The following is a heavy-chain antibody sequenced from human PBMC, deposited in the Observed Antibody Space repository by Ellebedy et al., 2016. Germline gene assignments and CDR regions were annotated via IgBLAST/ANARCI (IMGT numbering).Heavy chain of an antibody. CDR1: GFTFSDHY. J-gene: IGHJ4*02. CDR3: SSRHSGATDY. CDR2: SRNKAHNYIT. V-gene: IGHV3-72*01. D-gene: IGHD2-21*01. Sequence: GESLKISCAASGFTFSDHYMDWVRQAPGKGLEWLGRSRNKAHNYITEYAPAVRGRFTISRDDSTNSLLLQMNSLRTEDTAVYYCSSRHSGATDYWGQGTLVTVSS.